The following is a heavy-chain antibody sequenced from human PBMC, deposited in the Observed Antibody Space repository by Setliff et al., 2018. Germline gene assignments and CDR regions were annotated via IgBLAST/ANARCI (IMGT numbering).Heavy chain of an antibody. CDR1: GYTFTNYG. CDR2: ISAYDGNT. D-gene: IGHD2-21*01. CDR3: ARSRAPSVVLAADFDF. V-gene: IGHV1-18*01. J-gene: IGHJ4*02. Sequence: ASVKVSCKASGYTFTNYGITWVRQAPGQGLEWMGWISAYDGNTKFAQNIQGRVTITTDESTSTAYMELSSLRSEDSAVYFCARSRAPSVVLAADFDFWGQGTPVTVSS.